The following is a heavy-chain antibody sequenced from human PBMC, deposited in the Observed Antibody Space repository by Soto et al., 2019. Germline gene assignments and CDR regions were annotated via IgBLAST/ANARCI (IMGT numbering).Heavy chain of an antibody. V-gene: IGHV3-30*18. D-gene: IGHD3-10*01. CDR1: GFTFSSYG. CDR3: AKDLQKVRGHYYYYMDV. J-gene: IGHJ6*03. Sequence: GGSLRLSCAASGFTFSSYGMHWVRQAPGKGLEWVAVISYDGSNKYYADSVKGRFTISRDNSKNTLYLQMNSLRAEDTAVYYCAKDLQKVRGHYYYYMDVWGKGTTVTVSS. CDR2: ISYDGSNK.